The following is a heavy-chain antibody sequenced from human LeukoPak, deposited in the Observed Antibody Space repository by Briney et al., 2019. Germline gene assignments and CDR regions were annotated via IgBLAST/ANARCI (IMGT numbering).Heavy chain of an antibody. D-gene: IGHD1-26*01. CDR3: ARVVRSGSYLN. CDR2: INHSGST. CDR1: GGSFSGYY. Sequence: ASETLSLTCAVYGGSFSGYYWSWIRQPPGKGLEWIGEINHSGSTNYNPSLKSRVTISVDTSKNQFSLKLSSVTAADTAVYYCARVVRSGSYLNWGQGTLVTVSS. V-gene: IGHV4-34*01. J-gene: IGHJ4*02.